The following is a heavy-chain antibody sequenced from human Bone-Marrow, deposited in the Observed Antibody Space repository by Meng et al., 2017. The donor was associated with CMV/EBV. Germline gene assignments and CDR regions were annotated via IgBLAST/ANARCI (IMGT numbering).Heavy chain of an antibody. CDR2: IIPIFGTA. D-gene: IGHD1-26*01. V-gene: IGHV1-69*05. Sequence: SVKVSCKASGGTFSSYAISWVRQAPGQGLEWMGGIIPIFGTANYAQKFQGRVTITTDKSTSTAYMELSSLRSEDTAVYYCAINSGSYYKYFHHWGQGTLVTVSS. CDR3: AINSGSYYKYFHH. J-gene: IGHJ1*01. CDR1: GGTFSSYA.